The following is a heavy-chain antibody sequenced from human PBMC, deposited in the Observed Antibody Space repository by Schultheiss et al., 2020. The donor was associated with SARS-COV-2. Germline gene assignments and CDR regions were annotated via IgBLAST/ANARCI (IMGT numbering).Heavy chain of an antibody. V-gene: IGHV3-7*01. CDR2: IKQDGSEK. D-gene: IGHD5-18*01. Sequence: GGSLRLSCAASGFFFSSYWMTWVRQAPGKGLEWVANIKQDGSEKYYVDSVKGRFTISRDNAKNSLYLQMNSLRAEDTAVYYCARGTDTAMAGGYYYYGMDVWGQGTTVTVS. J-gene: IGHJ6*02. CDR3: ARGTDTAMAGGYYYYGMDV. CDR1: GFFFSSYW.